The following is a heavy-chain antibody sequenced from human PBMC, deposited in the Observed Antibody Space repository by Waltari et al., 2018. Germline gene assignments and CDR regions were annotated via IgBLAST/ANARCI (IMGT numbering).Heavy chain of an antibody. D-gene: IGHD2-8*01. J-gene: IGHJ4*02. CDR3: ARDGYCTNGVCFPGIDY. Sequence: QVQLQESGPGLVKPSETLSLTCTVSGGSISSYYWSWIRQPAGKGLEWIGRIYTSGSTNYNPSLKRRVTMAVDTSKNQFSLKLSSVTTADTAVYYCARDGYCTNGVCFPGIDYWGQGTLVTVSS. CDR1: GGSISSYY. CDR2: IYTSGST. V-gene: IGHV4-4*07.